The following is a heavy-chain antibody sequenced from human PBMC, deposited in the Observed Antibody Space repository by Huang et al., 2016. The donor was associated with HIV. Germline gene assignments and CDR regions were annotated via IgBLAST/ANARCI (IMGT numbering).Heavy chain of an antibody. D-gene: IGHD3-22*01. CDR1: TFRFGAYW. CDR2: IKQDESEK. CDR3: ATKIAAMDI. J-gene: IGHJ6*02. V-gene: IGHV3-7*01. Sequence: VESGGRLVQPGGSIRLSCVGSTFRFGAYWMSWVRQSPGKGLEWVANIKQDESEKYYVDSVKGRFNISRDNAKKVLFLEMNNVRVEDTATYYCATKIAAMDIWGQGTTVTVS.